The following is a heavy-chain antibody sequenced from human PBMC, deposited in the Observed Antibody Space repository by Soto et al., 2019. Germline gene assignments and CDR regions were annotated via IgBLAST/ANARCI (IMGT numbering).Heavy chain of an antibody. D-gene: IGHD1-1*01. Sequence: SDTLSLTCTVSGGPIRSSSHYWGWIRQSPGTGLEWIGSIDESGDSYYNPSLKSRVTILVDTSKNQFSLKLMSVTGADSAIYYCAREGGYVDYWGQGTLVTVSS. V-gene: IGHV4-39*02. CDR3: AREGGYVDY. J-gene: IGHJ4*02. CDR2: IDESGDS. CDR1: GGPIRSSSHY.